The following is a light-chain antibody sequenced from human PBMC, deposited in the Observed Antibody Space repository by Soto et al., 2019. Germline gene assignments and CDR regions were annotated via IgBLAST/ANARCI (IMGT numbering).Light chain of an antibody. V-gene: IGKV3-15*01. CDR2: GAS. Sequence: ELVLTQSPATLSVSPGERVTLSCGASESVGSNLAWFQQKPGQAPRLLIYGASTRATGIPARFSGSGSGTEFTLTISSLQSEDFAVYYCQQYNNWPPITFGQGTRLEIK. J-gene: IGKJ5*01. CDR1: ESVGSN. CDR3: QQYNNWPPIT.